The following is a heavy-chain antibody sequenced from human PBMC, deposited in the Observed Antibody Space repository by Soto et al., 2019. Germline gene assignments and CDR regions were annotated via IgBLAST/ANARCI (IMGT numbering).Heavy chain of an antibody. D-gene: IGHD3-9*01. J-gene: IGHJ4*02. CDR3: ARVGKTYYDILTGYPEPLLDY. Sequence: SETLSLPCTVSGGSISTYYWSWIRQPPGKGLEWIGYIYYSGSTNYNPSLKSRVTISVDTSKNQFSLKLSSVTAADTAVYYCARVGKTYYDILTGYPEPLLDYWGQGTLVTVSS. CDR1: GGSISTYY. V-gene: IGHV4-59*01. CDR2: IYYSGST.